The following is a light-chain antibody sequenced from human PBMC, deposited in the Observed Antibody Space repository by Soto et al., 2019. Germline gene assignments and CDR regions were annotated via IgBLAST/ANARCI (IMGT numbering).Light chain of an antibody. CDR3: CSFAGSGILGV. J-gene: IGLJ1*01. CDR1: TSDVGRYNL. Sequence: SALTQPASVSGSPGQSITISCTGTTSDVGRYNLVSWYQQHPGKAPKLIIYEDSRRPSGVSNRFSGSKSGNTASLTISGLQGEDEADYYCCSFAGSGILGVFGTGTKLTVL. V-gene: IGLV2-23*01. CDR2: EDS.